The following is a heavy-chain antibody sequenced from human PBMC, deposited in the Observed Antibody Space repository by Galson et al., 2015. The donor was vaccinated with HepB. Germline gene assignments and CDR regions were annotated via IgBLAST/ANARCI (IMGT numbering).Heavy chain of an antibody. CDR3: AKRTHGSTSGGYYYYYMDV. CDR1: GFTFSSYA. Sequence: SLRLSCAASGFTFSSYAMSWVRQAPGKGLEWVSAISGSGGSTYYADSVKGRFTISRDNSKNTLYLQMNSLRAEDTAVYYCAKRTHGSTSGGYYYYYMDVWGKGTTVTVSS. V-gene: IGHV3-23*01. CDR2: ISGSGGST. D-gene: IGHD3-10*01. J-gene: IGHJ6*03.